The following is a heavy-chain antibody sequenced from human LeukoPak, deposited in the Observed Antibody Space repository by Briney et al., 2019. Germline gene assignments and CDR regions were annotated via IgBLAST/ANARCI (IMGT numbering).Heavy chain of an antibody. D-gene: IGHD1-14*01. CDR2: INWNGGSK. Sequence: GGSLRLSCAASGFTFDDYGMSWVRQAPGKGLEWVSGINWNGGSKGYADSVKGRFTISRDNAKNSLYLQMNSLRAEDTALYHCARDRRSRTFDYWGQETLVTVCS. CDR3: ARDRRSRTFDY. J-gene: IGHJ4*02. V-gene: IGHV3-20*01. CDR1: GFTFDDYG.